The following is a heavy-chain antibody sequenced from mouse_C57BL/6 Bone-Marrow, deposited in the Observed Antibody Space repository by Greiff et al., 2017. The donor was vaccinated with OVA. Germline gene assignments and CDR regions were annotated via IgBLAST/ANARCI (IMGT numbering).Heavy chain of an antibody. CDR1: GYTFTDYY. V-gene: IGHV1-19*01. CDR2: INPYNGGT. Sequence: EVQGVESGPVLVKPGASVKMSCKASGYTFTDYYMNWVKQSHGKSLEWIGVINPYNGGTSYNQKFKGKATLTVDKSSSTAYMELNSLTSEDSAVYYCARRVVAFDYWGQGTTLTVSS. D-gene: IGHD1-1*01. CDR3: ARRVVAFDY. J-gene: IGHJ2*01.